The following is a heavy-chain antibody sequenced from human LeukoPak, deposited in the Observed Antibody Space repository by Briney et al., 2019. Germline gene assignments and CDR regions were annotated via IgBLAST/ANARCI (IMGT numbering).Heavy chain of an antibody. CDR3: ARDLWYRTYYYYYGMDV. Sequence: ASVKVSCKASEYTFTKYYMHWVRQDPGQGLEWLGIFNPNAGSATYAQKFQGRVTMTRDTSTSTVYMELSSLRSEDTAVYYCARDLWYRTYYYYYGMDVWGQGTTVTVSS. CDR1: EYTFTKYY. CDR2: FNPNAGSA. V-gene: IGHV1-46*01. J-gene: IGHJ6*02. D-gene: IGHD2-21*01.